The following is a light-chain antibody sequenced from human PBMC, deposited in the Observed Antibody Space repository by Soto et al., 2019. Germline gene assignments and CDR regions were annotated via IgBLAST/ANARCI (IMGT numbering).Light chain of an antibody. Sequence: EIVLTQSPATLSLSPGERATLSCRASQSVSSYLAWYQQKPGQAPRLLIYDASNRATGIPVRFSGSGSGTDFTLTISSLEPDDFAVYYCQHRSDWPITFGQGTRLDIK. J-gene: IGKJ5*01. CDR2: DAS. V-gene: IGKV3-11*01. CDR1: QSVSSY. CDR3: QHRSDWPIT.